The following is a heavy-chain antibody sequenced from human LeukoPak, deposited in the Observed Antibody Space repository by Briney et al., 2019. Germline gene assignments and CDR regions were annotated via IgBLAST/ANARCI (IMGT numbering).Heavy chain of an antibody. CDR2: IYYSGTT. J-gene: IGHJ4*02. CDR1: GGSISSHY. D-gene: IGHD3-22*01. V-gene: IGHV4-59*11. CDR3: ARGTGFYDSSGHYYWGYFDS. Sequence: PSETLSLTCTVSGGSISSHYWSWFRQTPGERPEWIAFIYYSGTTNYNPSLKGRDTISIDSSKNQFSLKLSSVTAADTAIYYCARGTGFYDSSGHYYWGYFDSWGQGTLVPVSS.